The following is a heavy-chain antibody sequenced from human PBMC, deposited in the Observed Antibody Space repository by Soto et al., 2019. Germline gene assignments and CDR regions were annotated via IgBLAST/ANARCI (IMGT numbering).Heavy chain of an antibody. CDR2: IKSKADGGTV. CDR3: TRQPKARDAGVDPLAY. CDR1: GRRLSDGW. D-gene: IGHD3-10*01. Sequence: EVRLVESGGGSVKPEGSLRLSCRASGRRLSDGWMNWVRQTPGKGLEWVGRIKSKADGGTVDYAAPVNGRFTISRDDSRNMLYLQMNNLRADDTGIYYCTRQPKARDAGVDPLAYWGQGALVTVSS. V-gene: IGHV3-15*07. J-gene: IGHJ4*02.